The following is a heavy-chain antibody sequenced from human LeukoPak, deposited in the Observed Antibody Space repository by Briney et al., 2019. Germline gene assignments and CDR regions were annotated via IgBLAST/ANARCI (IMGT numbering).Heavy chain of an antibody. Sequence: SVKVSCKASGGTFSSYAISWVRQAPGQGLEWMGRIIPILGIANYAQKFQGRVTITADKSTSTAYMELSSLRSEDTAVYYCAKDLNTIFGVVTYGNWFDPWGQGTLVTVSS. CDR3: AKDLNTIFGVVTYGNWFDP. CDR2: IIPILGIA. CDR1: GGTFSSYA. J-gene: IGHJ5*02. V-gene: IGHV1-69*04. D-gene: IGHD3-3*01.